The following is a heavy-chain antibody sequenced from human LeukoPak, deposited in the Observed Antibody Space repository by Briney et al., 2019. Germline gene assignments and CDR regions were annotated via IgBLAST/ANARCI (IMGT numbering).Heavy chain of an antibody. CDR1: GFTVRNNY. J-gene: IGHJ4*02. CDR2: IYSGGST. Sequence: GGSLRLSCAASGFTVRNNYMSWVRHAPGKGLEWVSVIYSGGSTYYADSVKGRFTISRDNSKNTLYLQMNSLRAEDAAVYFCATGERMVRGDGVDYWGQGTLVTVSS. CDR3: ATGERMVRGDGVDY. D-gene: IGHD3-10*01. V-gene: IGHV3-66*01.